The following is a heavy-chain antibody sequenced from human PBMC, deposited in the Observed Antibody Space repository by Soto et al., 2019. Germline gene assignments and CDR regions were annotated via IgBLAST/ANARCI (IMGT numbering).Heavy chain of an antibody. J-gene: IGHJ4*02. Sequence: GGSLRLSCAASGITFSSYAMSWVRQAPGKGLEWVSAISSSGGSTYYADSVKGRFTISRDNSKNTLYLQMNSLRAEDTAVYYCAIRGTVPENYYFDYWGQGALVTVSS. V-gene: IGHV3-23*01. CDR3: AIRGTVPENYYFDY. CDR2: ISSSGGST. CDR1: GITFSSYA. D-gene: IGHD3-10*01.